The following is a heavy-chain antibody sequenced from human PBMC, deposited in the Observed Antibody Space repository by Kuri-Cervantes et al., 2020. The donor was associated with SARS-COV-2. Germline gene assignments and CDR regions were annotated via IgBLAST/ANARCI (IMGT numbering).Heavy chain of an antibody. Sequence: GESLKISCAASGFTFSNYAIHWVRQAPGKGLAWVAAISYDGNNKYYADSVKGRFTISRDNSQNTLYLHMKSLRSEDTAMFYCAKDRVGVQDFWGQGTLVTVSS. CDR3: AKDRVGVQDF. CDR1: GFTFSNYA. D-gene: IGHD2-21*01. J-gene: IGHJ4*02. V-gene: IGHV3-30-3*01. CDR2: ISYDGNNK.